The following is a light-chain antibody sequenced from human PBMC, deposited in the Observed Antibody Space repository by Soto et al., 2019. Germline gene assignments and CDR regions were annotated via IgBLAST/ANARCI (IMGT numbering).Light chain of an antibody. CDR3: QQYNSYSQT. CDR2: KAS. Sequence: IQMPRSTCTMSASVVSRSTITCLASQIISSWLAWYQQKPGKAPKLLIYKASSLESGVPSRFSGSGSGTEFTLTISSLQPDDFATYYCQQYNSYSQTFGQGTKVDIK. J-gene: IGKJ1*01. V-gene: IGKV1-5*03. CDR1: QIISSW.